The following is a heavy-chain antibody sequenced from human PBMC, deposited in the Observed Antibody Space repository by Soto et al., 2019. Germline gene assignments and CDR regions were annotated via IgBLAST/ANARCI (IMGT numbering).Heavy chain of an antibody. Sequence: SETLSLTCTVSGGSISISSYYWGWIRHPPGKGLEWIGSIYYSGSTYYNPSLKSRVTTSVDTSKNQFSLKLSSVTAADTAVYYCATVPGSGWYTYRHWGQGTLVTVSS. J-gene: IGHJ1*01. CDR2: IYYSGST. CDR3: ATVPGSGWYTYRH. CDR1: GGSISISSYY. D-gene: IGHD6-19*01. V-gene: IGHV4-39*01.